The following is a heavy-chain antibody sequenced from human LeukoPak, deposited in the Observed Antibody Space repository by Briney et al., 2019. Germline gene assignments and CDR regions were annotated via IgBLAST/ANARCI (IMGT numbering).Heavy chain of an antibody. J-gene: IGHJ4*02. CDR3: TRGPHYHDTTGFYYGFFM. CDR2: IKSKTDGGTT. D-gene: IGHD3-22*01. V-gene: IGHV3-15*01. CDR1: GFTFSDSW. Sequence: PGGSLRLSCAASGFTFSDSWMTWVRQIPGKGLEWVRRIKSKTDGGTTDYAAAVKGRFTISRDDSKNTLSLQMNSLQSEDTAVYYCTRGPHYHDTTGFYYGFFMWGQGTLVTVSS.